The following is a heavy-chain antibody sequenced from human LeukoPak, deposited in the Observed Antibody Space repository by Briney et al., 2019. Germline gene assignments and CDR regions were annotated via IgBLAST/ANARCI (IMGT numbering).Heavy chain of an antibody. CDR2: IFYTGNT. CDR1: GGSITSSTYY. J-gene: IGHJ6*03. Sequence: PSETLSLTCSVSGGSITSSTYYWNWIRQPPGEGLEWIGSIFYTGNTYYNPPLKSRATISVDTSRPHFSLRLTSVTAADTAVYYCARRLSTQYYMDVWGKGATVTVSS. V-gene: IGHV4-39*02. CDR3: ARRLSTQYYMDV.